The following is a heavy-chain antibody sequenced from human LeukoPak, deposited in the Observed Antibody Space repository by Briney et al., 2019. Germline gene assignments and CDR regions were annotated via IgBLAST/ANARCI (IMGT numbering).Heavy chain of an antibody. J-gene: IGHJ4*02. CDR3: ARGTPGTYCSGGSCPFFDY. CDR2: MNPNSGNT. D-gene: IGHD2-15*01. CDR1: GYTFTSYD. Sequence: ASVKVPCKASGYTFTSYDINWVRQATGQGLEWMGWMNPNSGNTGYAQKFQGRVTMTRNTSISTAYMELNSLRSEDTAVYYCARGTPGTYCSGGSCPFFDYWGQGTLVTVSS. V-gene: IGHV1-8*01.